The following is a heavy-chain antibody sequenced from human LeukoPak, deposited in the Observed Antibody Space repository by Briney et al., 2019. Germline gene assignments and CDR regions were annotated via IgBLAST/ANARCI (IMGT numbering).Heavy chain of an antibody. CDR3: ARDRGLGSYYFDY. J-gene: IGHJ4*02. CDR1: GGSVSSGTYY. Sequence: SETLSLTCTVPGGSVSSGTYYWSWIRQPPGKGLEWIGNIYYSGSTNYNPSLKSRVTISVDTSKNQFSLKVSSMTAADTAVYYCARDRGLGSYYFDYWGQGTLVTVSS. CDR2: IYYSGST. D-gene: IGHD3-10*01. V-gene: IGHV4-61*01.